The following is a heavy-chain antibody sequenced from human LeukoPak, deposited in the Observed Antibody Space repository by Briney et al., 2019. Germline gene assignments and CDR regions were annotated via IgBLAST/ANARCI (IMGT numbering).Heavy chain of an antibody. CDR2: IYYSGST. Sequence: KPSETLSLTCTVSGGSISSYYWSWIRQPPGKGLEWIGYIYYSGSTNYNPSLKSRVTISVDTSKNQFSLKLSSVTAADTAVYYCARHTKQQLYYWFDYWGQGTLVTVSS. V-gene: IGHV4-59*08. CDR3: ARHTKQQLYYWFDY. J-gene: IGHJ4*02. D-gene: IGHD6-13*01. CDR1: GGSISSYY.